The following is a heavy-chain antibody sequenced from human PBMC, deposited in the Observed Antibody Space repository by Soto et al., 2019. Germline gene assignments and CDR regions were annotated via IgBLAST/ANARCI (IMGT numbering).Heavy chain of an antibody. V-gene: IGHV3-7*05. Sequence: GGSLRLSCAASGFTFSRYWMTWVRQAPGKGLEWVANIKEDGSERYYVDSVKGRFTISRDNAKNSLYLQMNSLRAEDTAVYYCASCRRIAAAGSFDYWGQGSLVTVSS. CDR1: GFTFSRYW. J-gene: IGHJ4*02. CDR2: IKEDGSER. D-gene: IGHD6-13*01. CDR3: ASCRRIAAAGSFDY.